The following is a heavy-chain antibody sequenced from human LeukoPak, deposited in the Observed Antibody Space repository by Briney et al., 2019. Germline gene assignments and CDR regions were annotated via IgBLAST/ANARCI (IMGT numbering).Heavy chain of an antibody. J-gene: IGHJ5*02. V-gene: IGHV3-11*01. CDR3: ARDTVTTGWFDP. CDR1: GFTFSDYY. CDR2: ISSSGSTI. Sequence: GGSLRLSCAASGFTFSDYYMSWISQAPGKGLEWDSYISSSGSTIYYADSVKGRFTISRDNAKSSLYLQMNSLRAEDTAVYYCARDTVTTGWFDPWGQGTLVTVSS. D-gene: IGHD4-17*01.